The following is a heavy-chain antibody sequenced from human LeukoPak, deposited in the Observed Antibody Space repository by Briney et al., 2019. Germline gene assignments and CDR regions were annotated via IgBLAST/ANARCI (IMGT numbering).Heavy chain of an antibody. J-gene: IGHJ4*02. CDR3: ARRAQAEMATVWGMIDY. Sequence: AGESLKISCKGSGFTFNTYYIGWVRQMPGKGLEWMGIIFPGDSDTRYSPSFEGQVTISADKSINTAYLQWSSLKSSDTAIYYCARRAQAEMATVWGMIDYWGQGTVVTVSS. CDR2: IFPGDSDT. V-gene: IGHV5-51*01. CDR1: GFTFNTYY. D-gene: IGHD5-24*01.